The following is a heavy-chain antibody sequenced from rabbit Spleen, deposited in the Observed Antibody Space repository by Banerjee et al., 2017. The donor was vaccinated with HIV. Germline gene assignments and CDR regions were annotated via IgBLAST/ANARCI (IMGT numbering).Heavy chain of an antibody. CDR2: IYAGSSGFT. J-gene: IGHJ4*01. CDR1: GFSLTSSDY. V-gene: IGHV1S40*01. D-gene: IGHD6-1*01. CDR3: ARGIGDVYDLEL. Sequence: QSLEESGGDLVKPGASLTLTCTASGFSLTSSDYMCWVRQAPGKGLEWIACIYAGSSGFTYHASWAKGRFTISKTSSTTVTLQMTSLTAADTATYFCARGIGDVYDLELWGPGTLVTVS.